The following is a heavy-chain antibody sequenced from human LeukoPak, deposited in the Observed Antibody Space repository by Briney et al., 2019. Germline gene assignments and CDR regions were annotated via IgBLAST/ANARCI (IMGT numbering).Heavy chain of an antibody. Sequence: PGGSLRLSCAASGFTFSSYWMSWVRQAPGKGLEWVANINQDGSERYYVDSVKGRFTISRDNAKNSLYLQMNSLRAEDTAVYYCARVPKEYSSSSIYYYYYMDVWGKGTTVTVSS. J-gene: IGHJ6*03. V-gene: IGHV3-7*01. CDR3: ARVPKEYSSSSIYYYYYMDV. D-gene: IGHD6-6*01. CDR1: GFTFSSYW. CDR2: INQDGSER.